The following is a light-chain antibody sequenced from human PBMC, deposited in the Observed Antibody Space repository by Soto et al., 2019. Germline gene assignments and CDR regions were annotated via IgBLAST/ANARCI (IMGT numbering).Light chain of an antibody. V-gene: IGKV1-5*01. J-gene: IGKJ1*01. CDR2: DAS. CDR1: QSISTW. Sequence: DIQMTQSPSTLSASVGDRVIITCRASQSISTWLAWYQQKPGKAPKFLIYDASSLESGVPSRFSGSGSGTEFTLTISSLQPDDFATYYCQQYSTYSATFGQGTKVEIK. CDR3: QQYSTYSAT.